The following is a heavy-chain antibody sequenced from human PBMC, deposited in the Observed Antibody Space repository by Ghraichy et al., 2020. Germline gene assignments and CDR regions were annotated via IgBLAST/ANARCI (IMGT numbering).Heavy chain of an antibody. V-gene: IGHV3-7*03. Sequence: GSLRLSCEGSGFTFSNYWMTWVRQAPGKGLEWVANIKQDGSEKNYVDSVKGRFTISRDNAKKSLDLQMNSLRAEDTAVYYCAGGPGWIVHHWGQGTLATVSS. CDR1: GFTFSNYW. J-gene: IGHJ4*02. CDR3: AGGPGWIVHH. CDR2: IKQDGSEK. D-gene: IGHD5-12*01.